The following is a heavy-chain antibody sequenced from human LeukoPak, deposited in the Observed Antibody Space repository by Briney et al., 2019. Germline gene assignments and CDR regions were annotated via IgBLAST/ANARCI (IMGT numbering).Heavy chain of an antibody. D-gene: IGHD2-2*01. CDR2: ISWYSGSI. Sequence: PGRSLRLSCAAAGFTFDDYAIPWGRQAPGPGLEWVSGISWYSGSIGYADSVKGRFTISRDNAKNSLYLQMNSLRAEDTALYYCAKDMGYCSSTSCNDAFDIWGQGTMVTVSS. CDR1: GFTFDDYA. CDR3: AKDMGYCSSTSCNDAFDI. V-gene: IGHV3-9*01. J-gene: IGHJ3*02.